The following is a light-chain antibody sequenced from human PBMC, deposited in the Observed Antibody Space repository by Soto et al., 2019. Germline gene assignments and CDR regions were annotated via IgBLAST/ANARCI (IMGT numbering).Light chain of an antibody. CDR3: SSYTSSSTLV. V-gene: IGLV2-14*01. CDR1: SSDVGGYNY. Sequence: QSALTQPASVSGSPGQSITISCTGTSSDVGGYNYVSWYQQHPGKAPKLMIYDVSNRPSGVSNRFSGSKSDNTASLTISGFQAEDEADYYCSSYTSSSTLVFVGGTKLTVL. J-gene: IGLJ2*01. CDR2: DVS.